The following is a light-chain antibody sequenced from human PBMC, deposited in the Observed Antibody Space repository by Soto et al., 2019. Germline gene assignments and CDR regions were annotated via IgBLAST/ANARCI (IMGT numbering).Light chain of an antibody. V-gene: IGKV1-39*01. J-gene: IGKJ1*01. CDR2: AAS. CDR3: QQSNSITWT. CDR1: QGISTY. Sequence: DIQMTQSPSSLSASVGDRVTITCRASQGISTYLNWYQQKPGKAPKVLIYAASSLQSGVPSRFSGSGSETDFTLTISSLQPEDFATYSCQQSNSITWTFGQGTMVEIK.